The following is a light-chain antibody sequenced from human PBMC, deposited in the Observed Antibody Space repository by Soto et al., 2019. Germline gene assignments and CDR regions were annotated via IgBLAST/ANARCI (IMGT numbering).Light chain of an antibody. J-gene: IGKJ4*01. CDR1: QSVSSNY. V-gene: IGKV4-1*01. CDR3: QQYYSTPPT. Sequence: EIVLTQSPGTLSLSPGERATLSCRASQSVSSNYLAWYQQKPGQPPKLLIYWASTRESGVPDRFSGSGSGTDFTLTISSLQAEDVAVYYCQQYYSTPPTFGGGTKVEIK. CDR2: WAS.